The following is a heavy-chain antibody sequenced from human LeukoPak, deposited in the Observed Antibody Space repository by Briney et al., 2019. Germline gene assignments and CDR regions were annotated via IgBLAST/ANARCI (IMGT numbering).Heavy chain of an antibody. Sequence: SVKVSCKASGGTFSSYAISWVRQAPGQGLEWMGGIIPIFGTANYAQKFQGRVTITADESTSTAYMELSSLRSGDTAVYYCGRVPDYDILTGYPYYFDYWGQGTLVTVSS. V-gene: IGHV1-69*13. CDR3: GRVPDYDILTGYPYYFDY. D-gene: IGHD3-9*01. J-gene: IGHJ4*02. CDR2: IIPIFGTA. CDR1: GGTFSSYA.